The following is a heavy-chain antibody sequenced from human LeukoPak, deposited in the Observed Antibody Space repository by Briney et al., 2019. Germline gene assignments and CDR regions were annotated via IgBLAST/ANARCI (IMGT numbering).Heavy chain of an antibody. D-gene: IGHD2-15*01. Sequence: GGSLRLSCAASGFTLSRYAMHWVRQAPDKGLEWVAFISYDGDIQFYPDSVEGRFTISRDNSKSTLYLQVNSLRADDTAVHYCARESSDCSGGSCYDHFDYWGQGTLVAVSS. CDR1: GFTLSRYA. CDR3: ARESSDCSGGSCYDHFDY. J-gene: IGHJ4*02. V-gene: IGHV3-30*04. CDR2: ISYDGDIQ.